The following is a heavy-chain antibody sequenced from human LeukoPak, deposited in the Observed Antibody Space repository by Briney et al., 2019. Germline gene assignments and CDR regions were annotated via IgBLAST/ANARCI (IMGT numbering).Heavy chain of an antibody. CDR2: IIPIFGTA. V-gene: IGHV1-69*05. D-gene: IGHD6-13*01. J-gene: IGHJ4*02. CDR3: ARDKGSSWYRYFDY. Sequence: GASVKVSCKASGGTFSSYAISWVRQDPGQGLEWMGRIIPIFGTANYAQKFQGRVTNTTDESTSTAYMELSSLRSEDTAVYYCARDKGSSWYRYFDYWGQGTLVTVSS. CDR1: GGTFSSYA.